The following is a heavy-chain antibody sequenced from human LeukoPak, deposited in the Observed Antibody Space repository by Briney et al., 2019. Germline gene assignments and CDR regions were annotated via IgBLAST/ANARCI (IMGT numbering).Heavy chain of an antibody. J-gene: IGHJ6*03. D-gene: IGHD4-11*01. Sequence: ASVNVSCKASVYTFTSYAINWVPQASGQGLECIGWMNLNSGNTGYAKKFQGRVTMTRNTPISTAYMELSSLRSEDTAVYYCARRHQTTDYYYYYMDVWGKGTTVTVSS. CDR1: VYTFTSYA. CDR2: MNLNSGNT. CDR3: ARRHQTTDYYYYYMDV. V-gene: IGHV1-8*01.